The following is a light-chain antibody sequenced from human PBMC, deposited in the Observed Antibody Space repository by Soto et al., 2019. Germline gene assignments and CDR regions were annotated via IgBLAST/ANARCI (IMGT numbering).Light chain of an antibody. V-gene: IGKV3-20*01. CDR2: GAS. CDR1: QSVSSSF. CDR3: QHFRA. Sequence: EIALTLSPCTLSLFPGGRAPLSCRASQSVSSSFLAWYQQKRGQPPRLLIYGASSRATGIPDRFSGSGSGTDFTLTLRRVEPDDFAVYYCQHFRAFGQGTRLEIK. J-gene: IGKJ5*01.